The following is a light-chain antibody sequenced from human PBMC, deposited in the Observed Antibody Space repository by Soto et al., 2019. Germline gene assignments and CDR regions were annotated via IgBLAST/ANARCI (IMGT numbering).Light chain of an antibody. CDR1: SSDIGAGYG. Sequence: QSVLTQPPSVSGAPGQKVTVSCTGSSSDIGAGYGVHWYQQLPGTAPKLLIYGDTNRPSGVPDRFSGSKSGTSASLAITGLQAEDEADYYCQSYDNSLSVDVFGTGTKVTVL. CDR2: GDT. J-gene: IGLJ1*01. V-gene: IGLV1-40*01. CDR3: QSYDNSLSVDV.